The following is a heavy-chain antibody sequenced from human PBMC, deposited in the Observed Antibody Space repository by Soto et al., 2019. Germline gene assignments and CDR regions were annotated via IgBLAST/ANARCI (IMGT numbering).Heavy chain of an antibody. J-gene: IGHJ4*02. CDR3: ARDPNSRYIARTFDY. CDR2: ISAYNRNT. Sequence: GASVKVSCKASGYTFTSYGISWVRQAPGQGLEWMGWISAYNRNTNYAQKLQGRVTMTTDTATSTAYMELRSLRSDDTAVYYCARDPNSRYIARTFDYWGQGTLVTVSS. D-gene: IGHD3-9*01. V-gene: IGHV1-18*04. CDR1: GYTFTSYG.